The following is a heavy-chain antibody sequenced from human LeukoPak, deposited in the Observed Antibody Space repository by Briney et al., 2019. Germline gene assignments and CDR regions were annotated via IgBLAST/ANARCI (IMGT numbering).Heavy chain of an antibody. CDR1: GFTFSSNA. Sequence: GGSLRLSCAASGFTFSSNAMNWVRQAPGKGLEWVSAISGSGTSTYYADSVKGRFTVSRDNSKNTLFLQMNGLSPEDTAIYFCAKALTSSWYYFDYWGQGTLVTVSS. CDR2: ISGSGTST. V-gene: IGHV3-23*01. D-gene: IGHD6-13*01. J-gene: IGHJ4*02. CDR3: AKALTSSWYYFDY.